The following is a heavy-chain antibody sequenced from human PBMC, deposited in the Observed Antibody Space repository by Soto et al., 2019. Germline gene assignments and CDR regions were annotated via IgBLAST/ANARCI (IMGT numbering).Heavy chain of an antibody. Sequence: PSETLSLTCTVSGGSISSGDYYWSWIRQPPGKGLEWIGHIYYSGSTYYNPSLKRRVIISLDTSKNQFSLKLSSVTAADTAVYYCARGDYYDRSGYSNFDYWGQGTLVTVSS. D-gene: IGHD3-22*01. J-gene: IGHJ4*02. CDR3: ARGDYYDRSGYSNFDY. CDR1: GGSISSGDYY. V-gene: IGHV4-30-4*01. CDR2: IYYSGST.